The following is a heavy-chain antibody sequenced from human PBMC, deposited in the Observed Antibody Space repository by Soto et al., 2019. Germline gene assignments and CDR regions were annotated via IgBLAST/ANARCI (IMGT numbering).Heavy chain of an antibody. CDR3: ARTYYYGYGSYNWFDP. V-gene: IGHV4-31*03. J-gene: IGHJ5*02. Sequence: TLSLTCTVSGGSIISGGYYWRWIRQHPGKGLEWIGYIYYSGSTYYNPSLKSRVTISVDTSKNQFSLKLSSVTAADTAVYYCARTYYYGYGSYNWFDPWGQGTLVTVSS. D-gene: IGHD3-10*01. CDR1: GGSIISGGYY. CDR2: IYYSGST.